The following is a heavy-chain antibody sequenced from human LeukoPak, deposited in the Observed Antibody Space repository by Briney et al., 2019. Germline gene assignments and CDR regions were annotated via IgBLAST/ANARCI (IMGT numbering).Heavy chain of an antibody. Sequence: SQTLSLTCTVSGGSISSGSYYWSWIRQPAGKGLEWIGRIYTSGSTNYNPSLKSRVTISVDTSKNQFSLKLSSATAADTAVYYCARTRVEMAPNFDYWGQGTLVTVSS. CDR3: ARTRVEMAPNFDY. J-gene: IGHJ4*02. D-gene: IGHD5-24*01. CDR2: IYTSGST. CDR1: GGSISSGSYY. V-gene: IGHV4-61*02.